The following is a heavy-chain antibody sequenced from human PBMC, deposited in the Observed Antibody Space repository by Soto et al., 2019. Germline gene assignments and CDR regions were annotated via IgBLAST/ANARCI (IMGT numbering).Heavy chain of an antibody. CDR1: GFTFKNFA. J-gene: IGHJ6*02. Sequence: QVQVVESGGGVVQPGRSLRLSCAASGFTFKNFAFHWVRQAPGKGLEWVSIIWIDGSNKNYAESVKGRFTISRDDSKNTVHLQMNSLRAEDTAVYYCARGVYFDYTGPLYGMDVWGQGTTVTVSS. V-gene: IGHV3-33*01. D-gene: IGHD3-16*01. CDR2: IWIDGSNK. CDR3: ARGVYFDYTGPLYGMDV.